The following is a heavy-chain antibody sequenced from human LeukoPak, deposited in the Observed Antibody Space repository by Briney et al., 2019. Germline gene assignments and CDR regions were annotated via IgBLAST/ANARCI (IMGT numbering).Heavy chain of an antibody. D-gene: IGHD2-2*01. J-gene: IGHJ4*02. V-gene: IGHV3-23*01. CDR2: ISGSGGST. CDR3: AKAGRHCSSTSCPDY. CDR1: EFTFSSYA. Sequence: PGGSLRLSCAASEFTFSSYAMSWVRQAPGKGLEWVSAISGSGGSTYYADSVKGRFTISRDNSKNTLYLQMNSLRAEDTAVYYCAKAGRHCSSTSCPDYWGQGTLVTVSS.